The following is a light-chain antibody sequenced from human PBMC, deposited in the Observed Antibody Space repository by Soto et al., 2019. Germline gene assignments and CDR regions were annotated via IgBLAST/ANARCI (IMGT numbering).Light chain of an antibody. J-gene: IGLJ1*01. CDR1: SSDVGGYNY. CDR3: SSYTSSSTLENCV. Sequence: QSVLTQPASVSGSPGQSITISCTGTSSDVGGYNYVSWYQQHPGKAPKLMIYDVSNRPSGVSNRFSGSKSGNTASLTISGLQAEDEADYYCSSYTSSSTLENCVFGTGTKVTVL. CDR2: DVS. V-gene: IGLV2-14*01.